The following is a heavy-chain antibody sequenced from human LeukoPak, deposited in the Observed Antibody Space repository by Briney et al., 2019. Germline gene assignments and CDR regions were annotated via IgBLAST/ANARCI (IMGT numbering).Heavy chain of an antibody. D-gene: IGHD2-2*01. CDR3: AIRHCSSTSCYPYYYYYMDV. Sequence: SETLSLTCTVSGGSIDSYYWSWIRQPPGKRLEWIGYIYYSGSTKYNPSLKSRVSISVDTSKNQFSLRLSSVTAADTAVYYCAIRHCSSTSCYPYYYYYMDVWGKGTTVTVSS. CDR2: IYYSGST. V-gene: IGHV4-59*08. CDR1: GGSIDSYY. J-gene: IGHJ6*03.